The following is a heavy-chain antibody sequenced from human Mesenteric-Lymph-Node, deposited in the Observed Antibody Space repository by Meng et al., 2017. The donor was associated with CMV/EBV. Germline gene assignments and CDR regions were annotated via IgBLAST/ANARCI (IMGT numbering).Heavy chain of an antibody. D-gene: IGHD6-13*01. J-gene: IGHJ6*02. CDR2: ISGSGGST. V-gene: IGHV3-23*01. Sequence: GESLKISCAASGFTFSSYAMSWVRQAPGKGLEWVSAISGSGGSTYYADSVKGRFTISRDNSKNTLYLQMNSLRAEDTAVYYCAKVEAYSRSSEQIYSYYGMDVWGQGTTVTVSS. CDR1: GFTFSSYA. CDR3: AKVEAYSRSSEQIYSYYGMDV.